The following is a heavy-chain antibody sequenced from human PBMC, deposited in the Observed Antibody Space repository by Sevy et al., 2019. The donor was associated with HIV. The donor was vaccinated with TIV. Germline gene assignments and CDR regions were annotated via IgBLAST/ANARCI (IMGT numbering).Heavy chain of an antibody. D-gene: IGHD2-15*01. CDR1: GLIFSGYW. Sequence: GGSLRLSCTASGLIFSGYWMSWVRQAPGKGLEWVANIKPDGSGEYYVDAVKGRFTMSRDNAKNSVYLPMNSLRGEDTALFYCARGRYCSGGSCYFDYWGQGTLVTVSS. J-gene: IGHJ4*02. CDR3: ARGRYCSGGSCYFDY. CDR2: IKPDGSGE. V-gene: IGHV3-7*01.